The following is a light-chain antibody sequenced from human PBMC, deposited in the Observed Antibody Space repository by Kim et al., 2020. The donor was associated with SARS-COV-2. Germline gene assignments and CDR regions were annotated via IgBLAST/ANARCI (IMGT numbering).Light chain of an antibody. CDR1: SLRIYY. J-gene: IGLJ2*01. V-gene: IGLV3-19*01. CDR3: TSRDSNDNVV. Sequence: ALGQTVRITCQGDSLRIYYATWYQQKPGQAPILVIYGKNNRPSGIPDRFSGSSSGNTASLTITGTQAGDEADYYCTSRDSNDNVVFGGGTQLTVL. CDR2: GKN.